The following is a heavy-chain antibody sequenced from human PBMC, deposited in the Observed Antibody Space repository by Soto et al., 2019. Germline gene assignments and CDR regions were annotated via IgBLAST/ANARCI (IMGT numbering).Heavy chain of an antibody. CDR2: ISGSGGST. V-gene: IGHV3-23*01. J-gene: IGHJ6*03. Sequence: EVQLLESGGGLVQPGGSLRLSCAASGFTFSSYPMSWVRQAPGKGLEWVSAISGSGGSTYYADSVKGRFTISRDNSKNTLYLQMNSLRAEDTAVYYCAKGVVINLNYYYYMDVWGKGTTVTVSS. CDR1: GFTFSSYP. CDR3: AKGVVINLNYYYYMDV. D-gene: IGHD3-3*01.